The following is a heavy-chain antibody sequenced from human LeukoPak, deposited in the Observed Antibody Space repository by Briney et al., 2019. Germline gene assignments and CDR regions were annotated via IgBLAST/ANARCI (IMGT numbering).Heavy chain of an antibody. CDR1: GFTFSSYS. D-gene: IGHD3-3*01. CDR2: ISSSSSYI. CDR3: ARDRVPSYDFWSGYLGPYFDY. Sequence: GGSLRLSCAASGFTFSSYSMNWVRQAPGKGLEWVSSISSSSSYIYYADSVKGRFTISRDNAKNSLYLQMNSLRAEDTAVYYCARDRVPSYDFWSGYLGPYFDYWGQGTLVTVSS. J-gene: IGHJ4*02. V-gene: IGHV3-21*01.